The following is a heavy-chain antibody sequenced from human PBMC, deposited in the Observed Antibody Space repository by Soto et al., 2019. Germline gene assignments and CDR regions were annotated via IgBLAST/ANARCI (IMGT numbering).Heavy chain of an antibody. CDR1: GGSISSYY. V-gene: IGHV4-59*01. J-gene: IGHJ4*02. Sequence: SETLSLTCTVSGGSISSYYWSWIRQPPGKGLEWIGYIYYSGSTNYNPSLKSRVTISVDTSKNQFSLKLSSVTAADTAVYYCARAKYYYDSSGYYPWRFDYWGQGTLVTVSS. CDR2: IYYSGST. CDR3: ARAKYYYDSSGYYPWRFDY. D-gene: IGHD3-22*01.